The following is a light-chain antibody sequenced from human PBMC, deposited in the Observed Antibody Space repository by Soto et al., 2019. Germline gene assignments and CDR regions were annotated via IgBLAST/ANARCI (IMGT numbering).Light chain of an antibody. CDR1: QSVLYDSKNQNY. Sequence: TVMTQSPGSLAVSLGETATINCKSSQSVLYDSKNQNYLAWYQQKPGQPPKLLIYWASTRESGVPDRFRGSGSGTDFTLPITSLQAEDAAVYYCQQYYRSPLTFGQGTRLDIK. V-gene: IGKV4-1*01. CDR3: QQYYRSPLT. J-gene: IGKJ5*01. CDR2: WAS.